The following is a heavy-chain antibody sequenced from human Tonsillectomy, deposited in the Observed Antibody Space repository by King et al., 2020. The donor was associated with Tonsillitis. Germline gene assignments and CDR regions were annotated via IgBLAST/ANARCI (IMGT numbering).Heavy chain of an antibody. CDR1: GFTFSDHS. Sequence: VQLVESGGGVVQPGRSLRLSCAGSGFTFSDHSIHWVRQAPGKGLEWVALISFDGTRKYYADSVKGRFTISRDNSKNTLYLQLSSLRAEDTAVCYWARGRLYSSGWGIDYRGQGNLVTDSS. D-gene: IGHD6-19*01. CDR2: ISFDGTRK. V-gene: IGHV3-33*05. CDR3: ARGRLYSSGWGIDY. J-gene: IGHJ4*02.